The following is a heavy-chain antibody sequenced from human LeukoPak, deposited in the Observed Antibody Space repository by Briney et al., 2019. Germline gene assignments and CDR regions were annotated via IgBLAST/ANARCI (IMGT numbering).Heavy chain of an antibody. D-gene: IGHD6-6*01. Sequence: GASVKVSCKASGGAFSSYAISWERQAPGQGLEWMGGIIPIFGTANYAQKFQGRVTITTDESTSTAYMELSSLRSEDTAVYYCARARLDSSSSPYYYYYYMDVWGKGTTVTVS. CDR2: IIPIFGTA. CDR3: ARARLDSSSSPYYYYYYMDV. J-gene: IGHJ6*03. V-gene: IGHV1-69*05. CDR1: GGAFSSYA.